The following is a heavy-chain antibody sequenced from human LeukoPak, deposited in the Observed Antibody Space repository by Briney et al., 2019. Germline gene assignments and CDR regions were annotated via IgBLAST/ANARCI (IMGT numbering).Heavy chain of an antibody. CDR3: ARDRSPSSWGYYDSSGYSN. CDR1: GFTFSNHG. Sequence: GGTLRLSCAASGFTFSNHGMNWVRQAPGKGLEWVSGISPSGDITYYADSVKGRFTISRDNSKNTLYLQMNSLRAEDTAVYYCARDRSPSSWGYYDSSGYSNWGQGTLVTVSS. CDR2: ISPSGDIT. J-gene: IGHJ4*02. D-gene: IGHD3-22*01. V-gene: IGHV3-23*01.